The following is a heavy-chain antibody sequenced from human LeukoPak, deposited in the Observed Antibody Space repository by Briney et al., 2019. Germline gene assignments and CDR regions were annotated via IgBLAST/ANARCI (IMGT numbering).Heavy chain of an antibody. CDR3: ARDADEVAGLFDY. CDR2: IYSDGST. V-gene: IGHV3-53*01. J-gene: IGHJ4*01. D-gene: IGHD6-19*01. CDR1: GFTVSSNY. Sequence: GGSLRLSCAVSGFTVSSNYMSWVRQAQGKGLEWVSLIYSDGSTYYADSGKGRLTISKDNSKNTLYLQMNRLRADDTAVYYCARDADEVAGLFDYWGHGTLVTVSS.